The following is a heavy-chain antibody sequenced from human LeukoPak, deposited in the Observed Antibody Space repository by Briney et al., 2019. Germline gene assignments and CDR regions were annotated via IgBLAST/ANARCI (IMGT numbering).Heavy chain of an antibody. J-gene: IGHJ4*02. CDR2: ISAYNGNT. Sequence: ASVKVSCXASGYTFTSYGISWVRQAPGQGLEWMGWISAYNGNTNYAQKLQGRVTMTTDTSTSTAYMELRSLRSDDTAVYYCARQYSSSWRGSADYWGQGTLVTVSS. CDR3: ARQYSSSWRGSADY. V-gene: IGHV1-18*01. D-gene: IGHD6-13*01. CDR1: GYTFTSYG.